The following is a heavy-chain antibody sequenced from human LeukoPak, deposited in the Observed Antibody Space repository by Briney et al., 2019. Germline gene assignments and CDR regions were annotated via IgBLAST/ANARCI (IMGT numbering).Heavy chain of an antibody. J-gene: IGHJ4*02. CDR2: TSGSGGST. D-gene: IGHD6-19*01. CDR3: AKAPVGQWLVRYYFDY. V-gene: IGHV3-23*01. CDR1: GFTFSSYA. Sequence: PGGSLRLSRAASGFTFSSYAMSWVRQAPGKGPEWVSATSGSGGSTDYADSVKGRFTISRDNSKNTLYLQMNSLRAEDTAVYYCAKAPVGQWLVRYYFDYWGQGTLVTVSS.